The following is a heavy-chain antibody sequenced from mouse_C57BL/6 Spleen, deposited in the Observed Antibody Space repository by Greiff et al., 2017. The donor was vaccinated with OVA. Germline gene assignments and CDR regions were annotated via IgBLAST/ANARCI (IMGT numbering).Heavy chain of an antibody. D-gene: IGHD1-1*01. V-gene: IGHV1-82*01. CDR3: ARSPIWTVRMEY. CDR2: IYPGDGDT. Sequence: VQLQQSGPELVKPGASVKISCKASGYAFTSCWMNWVKQRPGKGLEWIGRIYPGDGDTNYNGKFKGKATLTVDKSSSTAYMQLSSLTSEDSAVYFCARSPIWTVRMEYWGQGTSVSVSS. CDR1: GYAFTSCW. J-gene: IGHJ4*01.